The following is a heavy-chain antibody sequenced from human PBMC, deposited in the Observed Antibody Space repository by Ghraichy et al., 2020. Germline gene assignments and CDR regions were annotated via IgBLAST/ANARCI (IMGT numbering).Heavy chain of an antibody. CDR1: GFTFSSYW. CDR3: AREAIPGYSYFDY. V-gene: IGHV3-7*03. CDR2: IKQDGSEK. Sequence: GESLNISCAASGFTFSSYWMSWVRQAPGKGLEWVANIKQDGSEKYYVDSVKGRFTISRDNAKNSLYLQMNSLRAEDTAVYYCAREAIPGYSYFDYWGQGTLVTVSS. J-gene: IGHJ4*02. D-gene: IGHD5-18*01.